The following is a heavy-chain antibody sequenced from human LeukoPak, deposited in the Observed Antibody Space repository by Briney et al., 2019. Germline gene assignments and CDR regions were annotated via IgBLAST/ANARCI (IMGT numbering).Heavy chain of an antibody. CDR3: ASDSSGYYYFDAFDI. J-gene: IGHJ3*02. D-gene: IGHD3-22*01. V-gene: IGHV4-34*01. CDR2: TNHSGST. CDR1: GGSFSGYY. Sequence: PSETLSLTCAVYGGSFSGYYWSWIRQPPGKGLEWIGETNHSGSTNYNPSLKSRVTISVDTSKNQFSLKLSSVTAADTAVYYCASDSSGYYYFDAFDIWGQGTMVTVSS.